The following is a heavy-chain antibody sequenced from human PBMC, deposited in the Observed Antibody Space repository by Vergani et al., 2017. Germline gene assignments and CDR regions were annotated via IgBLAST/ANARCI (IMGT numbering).Heavy chain of an antibody. J-gene: IGHJ5*02. CDR2: IYYSGST. V-gene: IGHV4-61*01. Sequence: QVQLQESGPGLVKPSETLSLTCTVSGASVNRANYYWSWIRQTPGTGLEWIGYIYYSGSTNYNPSLNGRVTIFVDKSKNLLSLRLNSVTAADTAVYYCARGETRTDWFDPWGQGTLVTVSS. CDR1: GASVNRANYY. D-gene: IGHD3/OR15-3a*01. CDR3: ARGETRTDWFDP.